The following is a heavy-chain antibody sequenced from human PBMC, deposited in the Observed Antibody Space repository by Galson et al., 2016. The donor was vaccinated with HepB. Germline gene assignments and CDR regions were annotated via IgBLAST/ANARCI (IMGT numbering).Heavy chain of an antibody. Sequence: SETLSLTCTVSGGSIRSSSYFWGWIRQPPGKGLEWIANIYFTGDTYYNPSLESRVTISVDTSKNILSLELSSVTVADTAVYYCARFPPHIATTGLDAFDIWGQGTMVTVSS. V-gene: IGHV4-39*02. J-gene: IGHJ3*02. D-gene: IGHD6-13*01. CDR2: IYFTGDT. CDR3: ARFPPHIATTGLDAFDI. CDR1: GGSIRSSSYF.